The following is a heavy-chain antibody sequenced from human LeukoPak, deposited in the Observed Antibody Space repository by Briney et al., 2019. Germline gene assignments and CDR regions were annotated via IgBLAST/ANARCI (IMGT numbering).Heavy chain of an antibody. Sequence: SETLSLTCTVSGGSISSHYWSWIRQPPGKGLEWVGYIYYSGSTNYNPSLKSRVTTSVDTSKNKFSLKLSSVTAAETAVDYCARGRSCSADIGSGGDAFDIWGQGTMVTVSS. D-gene: IGHD2-15*01. CDR3: ARGRSCSADIGSGGDAFDI. CDR2: IYYSGST. CDR1: GGSISSHY. V-gene: IGHV4-59*11. J-gene: IGHJ3*02.